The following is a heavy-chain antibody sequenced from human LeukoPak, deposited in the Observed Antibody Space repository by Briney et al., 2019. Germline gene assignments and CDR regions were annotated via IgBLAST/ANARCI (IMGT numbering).Heavy chain of an antibody. D-gene: IGHD3-22*01. V-gene: IGHV3-15*01. J-gene: IGHJ6*02. CDR3: NTKKDYYHDDSGYFFYYYTMDV. CDR1: GFTFSNAW. Sequence: PGGSLRLSCAAPGFTFSNAWMSWVRQAPGKGLEWVGRIKSKADGETTDYAAPVKGRFTISRDDSMNTVYLHINSLKTEDTAVYSCNTKKDYYHDDSGYFFYYYTMDVWGQGTTVTVSS. CDR2: IKSKADGETT.